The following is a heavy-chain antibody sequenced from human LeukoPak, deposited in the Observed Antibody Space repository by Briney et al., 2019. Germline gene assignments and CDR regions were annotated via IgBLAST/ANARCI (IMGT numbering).Heavy chain of an antibody. J-gene: IGHJ4*02. Sequence: PSETLSLTCTVSGGSIRSYYWSWIRQPPGKGLEWIGYIFYAGSTPYNPSLQSRVTISIDTSKNQFSLRLNSVTAADTAVYYCASGDRGYSYGPLDYWGQGTLVTVSS. V-gene: IGHV4-59*08. D-gene: IGHD5-18*01. CDR3: ASGDRGYSYGPLDY. CDR1: GGSIRSYY. CDR2: IFYAGST.